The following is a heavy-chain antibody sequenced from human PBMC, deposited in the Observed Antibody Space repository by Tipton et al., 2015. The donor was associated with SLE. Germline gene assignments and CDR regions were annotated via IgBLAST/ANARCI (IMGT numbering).Heavy chain of an antibody. V-gene: IGHV3-20*04. CDR2: INWNGGRT. CDR1: GFKLEDYG. D-gene: IGHD3-10*01. CDR3: ARGRESYSFNI. J-gene: IGHJ3*02. Sequence: SLRLSCVASGFKLEDYGMSWVRQVPGKGLEWVSTINWNGGRTDYGDSVKGRFTISRDNAKNSLYLQMNSLRAEDTAFYYCARGRESYSFNIWGQGTLVTVSS.